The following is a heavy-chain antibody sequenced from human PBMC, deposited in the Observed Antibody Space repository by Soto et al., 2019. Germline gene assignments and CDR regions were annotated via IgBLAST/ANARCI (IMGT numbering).Heavy chain of an antibody. J-gene: IGHJ6*02. CDR1: GFTFSIYP. CDR2: ISFDGNRI. D-gene: IGHD6-13*01. V-gene: IGHV3-30-3*01. CDR3: ANLLNVAAAGTPHYYGFDV. Sequence: QVQLVESGGGVVQPGRSLRLSCAASGFTFSIYPMHWVRQAPGKGLEWVAFISFDGNRIFYADSVKGRFTVSRDNSKNPVYLQMNNLRPGDAAVYHCANLLNVAAAGTPHYYGFDVWGRGTTVTVS.